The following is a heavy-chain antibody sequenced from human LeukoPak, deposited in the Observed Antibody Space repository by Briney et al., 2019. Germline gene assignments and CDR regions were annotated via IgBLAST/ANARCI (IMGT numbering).Heavy chain of an antibody. J-gene: IGHJ4*02. V-gene: IGHV3-11*06. CDR2: ISSSSSYA. CDR1: GFTFTDYY. CDR3: ARDRYDSSGYYSDFDY. Sequence: GESLRLSCAASGFTFTDYYMSWIRQAPGKGLGWVSYISSSSSYANYADSVKGRFTISRDNAKNSLYLQMNSLRAEDTAVYYCARDRYDSSGYYSDFDYWGQGTLVTVSS. D-gene: IGHD3-22*01.